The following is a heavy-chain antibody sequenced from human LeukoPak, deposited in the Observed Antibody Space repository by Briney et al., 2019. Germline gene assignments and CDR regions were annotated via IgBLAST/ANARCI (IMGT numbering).Heavy chain of an antibody. D-gene: IGHD3-22*01. Sequence: ASVKVSCKASGYTFTGYFLHWVRQAPGQGLEWMGWINPNSGGTTFAQKFQDRVTMTRDTSISTAYMELSRLRSDDTAVYYCARVFNYYDTSGYYTWGQGTLVTVSS. CDR2: INPNSGGT. CDR3: ARVFNYYDTSGYYT. CDR1: GYTFTGYF. J-gene: IGHJ5*02. V-gene: IGHV1-2*02.